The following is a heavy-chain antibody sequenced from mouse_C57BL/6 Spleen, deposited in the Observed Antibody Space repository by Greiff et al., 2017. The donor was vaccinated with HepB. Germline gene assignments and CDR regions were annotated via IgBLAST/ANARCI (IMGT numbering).Heavy chain of an antibody. CDR3: ARGGYGYDYAMDY. CDR1: GFTFSDYG. CDR2: ISSGSSTI. D-gene: IGHD2-2*01. Sequence: EVQVVESGGGLVKPGGSLKLSCAASGFTFSDYGMHWVRQAPEKGLEWVAYISSGSSTIYYADTVKGRFTISRDNAKNTLFLQMTSLRSEDTAMYYCARGGYGYDYAMDYWGQGTSVTVSS. V-gene: IGHV5-17*01. J-gene: IGHJ4*01.